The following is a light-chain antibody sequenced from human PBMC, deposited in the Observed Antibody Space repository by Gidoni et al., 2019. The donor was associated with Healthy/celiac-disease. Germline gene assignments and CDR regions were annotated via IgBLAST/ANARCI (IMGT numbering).Light chain of an antibody. V-gene: IGKV3-20*01. Sequence: ETVLTQSPGTMSLSPGGRATLSCRASQSVSSSYLAWYQQKPGQAPRLLIHGASSRATGIPDRFSGSGSGTDFTLTISRLEPEDFAVYYCQQYGSSPPTFGQGTKVEIK. CDR2: GAS. CDR1: QSVSSSY. CDR3: QQYGSSPPT. J-gene: IGKJ1*01.